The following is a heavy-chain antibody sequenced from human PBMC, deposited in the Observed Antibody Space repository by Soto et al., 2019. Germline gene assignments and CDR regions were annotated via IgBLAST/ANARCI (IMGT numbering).Heavy chain of an antibody. CDR2: INSDGSST. J-gene: IGHJ3*02. V-gene: IGHV3-74*01. Sequence: PGGSLRLSCAASGFTFSSYWMHWVRQAPGKGLVWVSRINSDGSSTSYADSVKGRFTISRDNAKNTLYLQMNSLRAEDTAVYYCAREADTAYAFDIWGQGTMVTVSS. CDR1: GFTFSSYW. CDR3: AREADTAYAFDI. D-gene: IGHD5-18*01.